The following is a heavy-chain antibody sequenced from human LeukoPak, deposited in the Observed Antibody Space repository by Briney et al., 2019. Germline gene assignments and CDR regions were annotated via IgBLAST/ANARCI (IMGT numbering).Heavy chain of an antibody. CDR1: GGSISSYY. D-gene: IGHD2-21*02. J-gene: IGHJ4*02. CDR2: IYYSGST. Sequence: PSETLSLTCTVSGGSISSYYWSWIRQPPGKGLEWIGYIYYSGSTNYNPSLKSRVTISVDTSKNQFSLKLSSVTAADTAVYYCARDLCGGDCYSNYFDYWGQGTLVTVSS. V-gene: IGHV4-59*01. CDR3: ARDLCGGDCYSNYFDY.